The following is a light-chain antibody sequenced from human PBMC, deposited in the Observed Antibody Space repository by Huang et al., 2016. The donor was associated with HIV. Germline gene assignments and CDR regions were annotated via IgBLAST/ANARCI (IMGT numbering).Light chain of an antibody. V-gene: IGKV3-11*01. Sequence: EIVLTQSPATLSLSPGERATLYCRASQSVNSHLACYQHKLGQAPRLLIYAASNRATGIPARFNGSGSGTDFNLTISSVQPEDSAVYYCQHRFDWPPYTFGQGSKLEIK. J-gene: IGKJ2*01. CDR1: QSVNSH. CDR3: QHRFDWPPYT. CDR2: AAS.